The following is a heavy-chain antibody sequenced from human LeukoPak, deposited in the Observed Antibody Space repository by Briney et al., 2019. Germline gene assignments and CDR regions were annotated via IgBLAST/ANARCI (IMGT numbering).Heavy chain of an antibody. CDR1: GGSFRGYY. D-gene: IGHD2-15*01. V-gene: IGHV4-34*01. Sequence: PSETLSLTCAVYGGSFRGYYWSWIRQPPGKGLEWIGEINHSGSTNYNPSLKSRVTISVDTSKNQFSLKLSSVTAADTAVYYCARVGYCSGGSCYYFDYWGQGTLVTVSS. CDR2: INHSGST. J-gene: IGHJ4*02. CDR3: ARVGYCSGGSCYYFDY.